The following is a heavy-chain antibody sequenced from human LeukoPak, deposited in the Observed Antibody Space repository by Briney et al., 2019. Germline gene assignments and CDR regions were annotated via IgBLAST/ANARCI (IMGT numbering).Heavy chain of an antibody. D-gene: IGHD6-19*01. Sequence: SETLSLTCTVSGGSISSSSYYWGWIRQPPGKGLEWIGSIYYSGSTYYNPSLKSRVTISVDTSKNQFSLKLSSVTAADTAVYYCARQEYSSGWGFDYWGQGTLVTVSS. CDR2: IYYSGST. CDR3: ARQEYSSGWGFDY. V-gene: IGHV4-39*01. CDR1: GGSISSSSYY. J-gene: IGHJ4*02.